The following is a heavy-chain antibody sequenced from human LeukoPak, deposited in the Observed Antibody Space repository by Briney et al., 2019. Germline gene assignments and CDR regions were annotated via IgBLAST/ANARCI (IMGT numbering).Heavy chain of an antibody. CDR2: IYSGGST. D-gene: IGHD5-24*01. J-gene: IGHJ4*02. V-gene: IGHV3-53*01. CDR1: GLTVSSNY. CDR3: ARERDGFYFDY. Sequence: GGSLRLSCAASGLTVSSNYMSWVRQAPGKGLEWVSVIYSGGSTYYADSVKGRFTISRDNSKNTLYLQMNSLRAEDTAVYYCARERDGFYFDYWGQGTLVTVSS.